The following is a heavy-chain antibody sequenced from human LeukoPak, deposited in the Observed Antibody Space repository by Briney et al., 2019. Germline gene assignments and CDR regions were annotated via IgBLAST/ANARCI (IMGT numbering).Heavy chain of an antibody. J-gene: IGHJ5*02. CDR2: VHTNGNT. V-gene: IGHV4-4*07. Sequence: SETLSLTCTVSGDSISSYYWSWIRQPAGKGLEWIGRVHTNGNTNYNPSLEGRATMSLDTSKNQFSLNLSSVTAADTAPYYCARNVGNNWFGPWGQGILVTVSS. CDR3: ARNVGNNWFGP. D-gene: IGHD1-26*01. CDR1: GDSISSYY.